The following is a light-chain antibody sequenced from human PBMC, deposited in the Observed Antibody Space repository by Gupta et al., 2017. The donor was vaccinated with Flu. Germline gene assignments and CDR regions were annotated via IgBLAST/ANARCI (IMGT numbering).Light chain of an antibody. CDR2: DVS. J-gene: IGLJ2*01. CDR1: SSDVGGYNY. V-gene: IGLV2-11*01. Sequence: GTSSDVGGYNYVSWYQQHPGKAPKLMIYDVSKRPSGVPDRFSGSKSGNTASLTISGLQAEDEADYYCCSYAGSYLVFGGGTKLTVL. CDR3: CSYAGSYLV.